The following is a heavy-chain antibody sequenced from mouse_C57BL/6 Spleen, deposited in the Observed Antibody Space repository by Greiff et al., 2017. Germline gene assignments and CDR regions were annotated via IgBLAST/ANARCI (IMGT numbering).Heavy chain of an antibody. V-gene: IGHV1-39*01. CDR2: INPNYGTT. Sequence: EVKLMESGPELVKPGASVKISCKASGYSFTDYNMNWVKQSNGKSLEWIGVINPNYGTTSYNQKFKGKATLTVDQSSSTAYMQLNSLTSEDSAVYYCARGPYYGSSYDGYAMDYWGQGTSVTVSS. CDR3: ARGPYYGSSYDGYAMDY. D-gene: IGHD1-1*01. CDR1: GYSFTDYN. J-gene: IGHJ4*01.